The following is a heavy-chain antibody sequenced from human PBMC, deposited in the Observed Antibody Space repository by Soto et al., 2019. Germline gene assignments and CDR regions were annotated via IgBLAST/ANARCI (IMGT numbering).Heavy chain of an antibody. Sequence: EVQLLEAGGDLIQPGGSLRLSCAASGFSFSSYPMSWVRQAPGKGLEWVAAISGAGVSTYYADSVRGRFTISRENSRNTLYLQMSSLRAEDTVLYYCAKDHLTSGGTFWFDPWGQGTLVTVSS. CDR3: AKDHLTSGGTFWFDP. D-gene: IGHD6-13*01. CDR2: ISGAGVST. V-gene: IGHV3-23*01. CDR1: GFSFSSYP. J-gene: IGHJ5*02.